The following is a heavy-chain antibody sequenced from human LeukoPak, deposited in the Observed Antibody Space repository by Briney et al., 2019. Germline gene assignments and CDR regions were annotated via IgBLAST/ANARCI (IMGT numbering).Heavy chain of an antibody. V-gene: IGHV4-61*02. CDR1: GGSISSGSYY. CDR3: ASIVGALGYMDV. D-gene: IGHD1-26*01. Sequence: SQTLSLTCTVSGGSISSGSYYWSWIRQPAGKGLEWIGRIYTSGSTNYNPSLKSRVTISVDTSKNQFSLKLSSVTAADTAVYYCASIVGALGYMDVWGKGTTVTVSS. J-gene: IGHJ6*03. CDR2: IYTSGST.